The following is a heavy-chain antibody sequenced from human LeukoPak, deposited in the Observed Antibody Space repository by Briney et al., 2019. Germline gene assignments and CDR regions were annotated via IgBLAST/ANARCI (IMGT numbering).Heavy chain of an antibody. CDR1: GGSISSGDYY. Sequence: PQTLSLTCTVSGGSISSGDYYWSWIRQPPGKGLEWIGYIYYSGSTYYNPSLKSRVTISVDTSKNQFSLKLSSVTAADTAVYYCARAPAGTMIVDWGQGTLVTVSS. D-gene: IGHD3-22*01. J-gene: IGHJ4*02. V-gene: IGHV4-30-4*01. CDR3: ARAPAGTMIVD. CDR2: IYYSGST.